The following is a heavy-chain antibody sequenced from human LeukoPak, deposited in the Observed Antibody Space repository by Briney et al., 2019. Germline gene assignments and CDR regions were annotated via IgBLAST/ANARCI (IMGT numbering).Heavy chain of an antibody. CDR2: IYYSGST. D-gene: IGHD3-22*01. CDR1: GGSISSYY. J-gene: IGHJ5*02. Sequence: PSETLSLTCTLSGGSISSYYWSWIRQPPGKGLEWIGYIYYSGSTNYNPSLKSRVTISADTSKNQFSLKLSSVTAADTAVYYCARGNLSGYYSGWFDPWGQGTLVTVSS. V-gene: IGHV4-59*01. CDR3: ARGNLSGYYSGWFDP.